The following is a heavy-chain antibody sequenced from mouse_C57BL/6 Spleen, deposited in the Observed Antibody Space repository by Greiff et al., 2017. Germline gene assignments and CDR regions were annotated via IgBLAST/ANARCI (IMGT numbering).Heavy chain of an antibody. J-gene: IGHJ4*01. CDR1: GFSLTSYG. V-gene: IGHV2-2*01. CDR2: IWSGGST. CDR3: ARNDYDGGDYYAMDY. Sequence: QVQLKESGPGLVQPSQSLSITCTVSGFSLTSYGVHWVRQSPGKGLEWLGVIWSGGSTDYNAAFISRPSISKYNSKCQVFFKMNILQADDTSIYYCARNDYDGGDYYAMDYWGQGTSVTVSS. D-gene: IGHD2-4*01.